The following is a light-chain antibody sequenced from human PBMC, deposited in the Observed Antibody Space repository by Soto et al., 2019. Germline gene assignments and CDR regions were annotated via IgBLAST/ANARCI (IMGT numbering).Light chain of an antibody. Sequence: QSVLTQPASVSGSPGQSITISCTGTNSDVGGYNYVSWFQQHPGKAPKLMIYEVSHRPSGVSNRFSGSKSGNTASLTISSLQAEDEADYYCSSYTSSNTQVFGTGTKVTVL. CDR1: NSDVGGYNY. V-gene: IGLV2-14*01. J-gene: IGLJ1*01. CDR3: SSYTSSNTQV. CDR2: EVS.